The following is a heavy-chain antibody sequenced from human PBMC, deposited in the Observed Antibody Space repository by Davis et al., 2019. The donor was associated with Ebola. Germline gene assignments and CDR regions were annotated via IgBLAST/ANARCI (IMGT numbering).Heavy chain of an antibody. CDR3: ATGVDIQFDY. Sequence: GGSLRLSCAASGFTFRTHSMMWVRQAPGKGLQWVSYITNSGTVDYADSVKGRFTISRDNAKNSLYLQMNSLRAEDTAVYYCATGVDIQFDYWGQGTLVTVSS. J-gene: IGHJ4*02. D-gene: IGHD5-12*01. CDR1: GFTFRTHS. V-gene: IGHV3-69-1*01. CDR2: ITNSGTV.